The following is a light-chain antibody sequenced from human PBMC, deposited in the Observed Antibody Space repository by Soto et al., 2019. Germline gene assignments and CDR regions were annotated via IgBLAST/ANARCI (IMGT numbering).Light chain of an antibody. Sequence: EIVMTQSPATLSVSPGERATLSCRASQSISSNLVWYQQKPGQAPRLLIYGASTRATGIPATFSGSGSGKEFTLTIGTLQSEDFALYYCQQYNTWPLTFGQGTRLEIK. J-gene: IGKJ5*01. V-gene: IGKV3-15*01. CDR3: QQYNTWPLT. CDR1: QSISSN. CDR2: GAS.